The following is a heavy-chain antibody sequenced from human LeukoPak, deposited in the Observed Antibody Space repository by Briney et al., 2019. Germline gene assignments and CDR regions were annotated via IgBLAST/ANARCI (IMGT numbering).Heavy chain of an antibody. V-gene: IGHV4-34*01. J-gene: IGHJ4*02. D-gene: IGHD1-26*01. CDR1: NGFDSYY. CDR2: ITYRGSG. Sequence: SETLSLTCAVYNGFDSYYVTIVRQPPGKGLEWVGEITYRGSGNYNPSLKGRATISINVSQRQFSLKLSSVTAADTAVYYCATTTIRLGYWGQGTLVTVSS. CDR3: ATTTIRLGY.